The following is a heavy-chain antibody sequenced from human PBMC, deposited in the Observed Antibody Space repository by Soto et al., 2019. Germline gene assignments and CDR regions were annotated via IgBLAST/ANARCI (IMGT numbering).Heavy chain of an antibody. CDR2: ISAYNGNT. CDR1: GYTFTSYG. J-gene: IGHJ6*02. Sequence: GASVKVSCKASGYTFTSYGISWVRQAPGQGLEWMGWISAYNGNTNYAQKLQGRVTMTTDTSTSTAYMELRSLRSDDTAVYYCARGVLRYLDWSLSDYGMDVWGQGTTVTVSS. V-gene: IGHV1-18*01. D-gene: IGHD3-9*01. CDR3: ARGVLRYLDWSLSDYGMDV.